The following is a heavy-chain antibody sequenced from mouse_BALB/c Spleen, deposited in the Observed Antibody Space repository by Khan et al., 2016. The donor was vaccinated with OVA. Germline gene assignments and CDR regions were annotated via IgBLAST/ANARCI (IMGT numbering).Heavy chain of an antibody. Sequence: QIQLLQSGPELKKPGETVKISCKASGYTFTNYGMNWVKQAPGKGLKWMGWINTYTGETTYTDDFKGRFSFSLETSATTAYLQINSLKNEDTATYSCVKGDDCDGTGWGEGTLVTVST. D-gene: IGHD2-4*01. J-gene: IGHJ3*01. CDR2: INTYTGET. V-gene: IGHV9-3-1*01. CDR1: GYTFTNYG. CDR3: VKGDDCDGTG.